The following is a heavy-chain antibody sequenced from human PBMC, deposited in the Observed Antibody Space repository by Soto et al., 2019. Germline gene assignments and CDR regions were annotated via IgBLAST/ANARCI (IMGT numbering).Heavy chain of an antibody. Sequence: GGSVKVSCKASGYTFTGYYMHWVRQAPGQGLEWMGWISAYNGNTNYAQKLQGRVTMTTDTSTSTAYMELRSLRSDDTAVYYCARVGWYSSSWPFDYWGQGTLVTVSS. CDR2: ISAYNGNT. J-gene: IGHJ4*02. CDR3: ARVGWYSSSWPFDY. CDR1: GYTFTGYY. V-gene: IGHV1-18*04. D-gene: IGHD6-13*01.